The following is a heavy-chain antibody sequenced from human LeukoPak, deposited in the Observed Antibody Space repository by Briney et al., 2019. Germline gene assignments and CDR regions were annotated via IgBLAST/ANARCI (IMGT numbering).Heavy chain of an antibody. D-gene: IGHD2-2*01. J-gene: IGHJ5*02. CDR3: AIGGLMDCSSTSCYRNWFDP. V-gene: IGHV1-69*02. CDR2: IIPILGIA. Sequence: GASVKVSCKASGYTFTSYTISWVRQAPGQGLEWMGRIIPILGIANYAQKFQGRVTITADKSTSTAYMELSSLRSEDTAVYYCAIGGLMDCSSTSCYRNWFDPWGQGTLVTVSS. CDR1: GYTFTSYT.